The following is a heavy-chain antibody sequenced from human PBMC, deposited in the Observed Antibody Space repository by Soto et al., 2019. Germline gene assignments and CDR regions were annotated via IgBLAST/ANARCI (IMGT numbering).Heavy chain of an antibody. CDR2: IYHSGST. V-gene: IGHV4-30-2*01. CDR3: ARDRRIAVAGNKYYYGMDV. CDR1: GGSISSGGYS. Sequence: SETLSLTCAVSGGSISSGGYSWSWIRQPPGKGMEWIGYIYHSGSTYYKPSLKSRVTISVDRSKNQFSLKLSSVTAADTAVYYCARDRRIAVAGNKYYYGMDVWGQGTTVTVSS. J-gene: IGHJ6*02. D-gene: IGHD6-19*01.